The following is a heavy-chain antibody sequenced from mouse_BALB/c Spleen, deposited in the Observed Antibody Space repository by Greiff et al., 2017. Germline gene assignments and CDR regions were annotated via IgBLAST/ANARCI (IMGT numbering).Heavy chain of an antibody. Sequence: VHLVESGPGLVAPSQSLSITCTVSGFSLTSYGVHWVRQPPGKGLEWLGVIWAGGSTNYNSALMSRLSISKDNSKSQVFLKMNSLQTDDTAMYYCARGPYGSSYDFDYWGQGTTLTVSS. CDR3: ARGPYGSSYDFDY. D-gene: IGHD1-1*01. V-gene: IGHV2-9*02. CDR1: GFSLTSYG. J-gene: IGHJ2*01. CDR2: IWAGGST.